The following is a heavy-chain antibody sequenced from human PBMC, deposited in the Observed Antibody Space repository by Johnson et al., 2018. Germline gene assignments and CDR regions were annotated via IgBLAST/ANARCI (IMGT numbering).Heavy chain of an antibody. D-gene: IGHD6-13*01. V-gene: IGHV3-33*08. CDR2: IWYDGNDK. CDR1: GFTFSSYG. J-gene: IGHJ4*02. CDR3: ARDRSRGFDY. Sequence: VQLVESGGGVVQPGRSLRLSCAASGFTFSSYGMHWVRQAPGKGLEWVAIIWYDGNDKKYIDSVKGRFTISRDTSNNTVYLQMNSLRVEDTALYFCARDRSRGFDYWGQGTLVTVSS.